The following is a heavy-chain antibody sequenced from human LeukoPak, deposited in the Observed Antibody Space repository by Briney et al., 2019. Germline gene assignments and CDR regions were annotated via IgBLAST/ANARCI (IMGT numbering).Heavy chain of an antibody. CDR1: GFTFSSYS. CDR2: ISSSSSYI. J-gene: IGHJ4*02. Sequence: PGGSLRLSCAASGFTFSSYSMTWVRQAPGKGLEWVSSISSSSSYIYYADSVKGRFTISRDNAKNSLYLQMNSLRAEDTAVYYCAKTPLPHIVVVTAIPPYLDYWGQGTLVTVSS. CDR3: AKTPLPHIVVVTAIPPYLDY. V-gene: IGHV3-21*04. D-gene: IGHD2-21*02.